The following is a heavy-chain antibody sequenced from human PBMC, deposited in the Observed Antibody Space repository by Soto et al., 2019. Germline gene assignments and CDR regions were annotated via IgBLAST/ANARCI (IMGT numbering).Heavy chain of an antibody. CDR3: ARDERVTIFGVVIPRAQPSMDV. Sequence: ASVKVSCKASGYTFTSYGISWVRQAPGQGLEWMGWISAYNGNTNYAQKLKGRVTMTTDTSTGTAYMELRSLRSDDTAVYYCARDERVTIFGVVIPRAQPSMDVWGKGTTVTVSS. J-gene: IGHJ6*03. CDR1: GYTFTSYG. D-gene: IGHD3-3*01. CDR2: ISAYNGNT. V-gene: IGHV1-18*01.